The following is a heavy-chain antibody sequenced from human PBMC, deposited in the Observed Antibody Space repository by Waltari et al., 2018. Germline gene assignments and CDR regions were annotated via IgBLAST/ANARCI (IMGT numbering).Heavy chain of an antibody. CDR2: IYYTGST. J-gene: IGHJ5*02. CDR1: VGSIRGFY. Sequence: QVQLQESGPSLLNPSETLSLICTFSVGSIRGFYWSWVRQPPGKGLDWIGDIYYTGSTNFNHARKSRVTMSVDTSKNQFSLKLSSVTAADTAFYYCARGGGGDWEWFDPWGQGTLVTVSS. CDR3: ARGGGGDWEWFDP. V-gene: IGHV4-59*01. D-gene: IGHD2-21*02.